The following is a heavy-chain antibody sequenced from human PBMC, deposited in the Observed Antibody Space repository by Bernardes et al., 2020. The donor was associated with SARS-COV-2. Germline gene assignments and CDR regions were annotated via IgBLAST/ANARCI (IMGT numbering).Heavy chain of an antibody. D-gene: IGHD4-17*01. CDR3: SRGPLPALYGDQFDP. Sequence: SLRLSCAASGFTFDDYAMHWVRQAPGKGLEWVSGISWNSGNIGYADSVKGRFTISRDNAKNSLYLQMNSLRAEDTALYYCSRGPLPALYGDQFDPWGQGTLVTVSS. J-gene: IGHJ5*02. V-gene: IGHV3-9*01. CDR2: ISWNSGNI. CDR1: GFTFDDYA.